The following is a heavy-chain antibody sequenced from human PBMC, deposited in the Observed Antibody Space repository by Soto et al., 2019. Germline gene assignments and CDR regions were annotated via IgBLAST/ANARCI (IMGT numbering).Heavy chain of an antibody. J-gene: IGHJ3*02. CDR1: GFTFDDYT. Sequence: GSLRLSCAASGFTFDDYTMHWVRQAPGKGLEWVSLISWDGGSTYYADSVKGRFTISRDNSKNSLYLQMNSLRTEDTALYYCAKEIMPIAARNDAFDIWGQGTMVTVSS. CDR3: AKEIMPIAARNDAFDI. D-gene: IGHD6-6*01. CDR2: ISWDGGST. V-gene: IGHV3-43*01.